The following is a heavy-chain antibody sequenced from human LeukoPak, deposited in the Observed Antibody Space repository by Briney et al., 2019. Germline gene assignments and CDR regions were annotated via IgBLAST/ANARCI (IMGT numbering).Heavy chain of an antibody. CDR3: ARGDWGTY. CDR2: ISSGGNSI. Sequence: PGGSLRLSCAASGFTFSYYEMNWVRQAPGKGLEWVSYISSGGNSIDYADSVKGRLTISRDNAKNSLYLQMNSLRAEDTAVYYCARGDWGTYWGQGTLVTVSS. J-gene: IGHJ4*02. CDR1: GFTFSYYE. D-gene: IGHD3-16*01. V-gene: IGHV3-48*03.